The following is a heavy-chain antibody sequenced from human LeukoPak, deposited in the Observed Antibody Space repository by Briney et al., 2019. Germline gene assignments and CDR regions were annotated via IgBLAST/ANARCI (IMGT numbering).Heavy chain of an antibody. Sequence: GASVKVSCKASGYTFTSYDINWVRQATGQGLEWMGWMNPNSGNTGYAQKFQGRVTITRNTSISTAYMELSSLRSEDTAVYYCARGCRGGSCRNNWFDPWGQGTLVTVSS. CDR1: GYTFTSYD. J-gene: IGHJ5*02. CDR2: MNPNSGNT. D-gene: IGHD2-15*01. V-gene: IGHV1-8*01. CDR3: ARGCRGGSCRNNWFDP.